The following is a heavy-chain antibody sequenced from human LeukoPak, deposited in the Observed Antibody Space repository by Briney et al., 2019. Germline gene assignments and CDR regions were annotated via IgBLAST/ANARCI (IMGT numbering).Heavy chain of an antibody. Sequence: GASVKVSCKVSGNTLAESVMHWVRQAPGKGLEWMGGFDPEDGETIYAEKFQGRVTMTTDTSTSTAYMELRSLRSDDTAVYYCARVGGDVLRYFDWLLSPIPYYFDYWGQGTLVTVSS. J-gene: IGHJ4*02. CDR1: GNTLAESV. D-gene: IGHD3-9*01. CDR3: ARVGGDVLRYFDWLLSPIPYYFDY. V-gene: IGHV1-24*01. CDR2: FDPEDGET.